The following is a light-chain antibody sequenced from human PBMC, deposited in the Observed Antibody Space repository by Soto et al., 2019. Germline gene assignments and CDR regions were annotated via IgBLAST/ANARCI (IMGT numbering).Light chain of an antibody. CDR3: TSYTRDTALV. Sequence: VLTQPASVSGSPGQSITISCTGTSSDVGTYNYVSWYQHHPGKAHKLIIYEVSNRPSGVSNRFSGSKSGSTASLTISGLQAEDEADYHCTSYTRDTALVFGTGTKVTV. CDR1: SSDVGTYNY. J-gene: IGLJ1*01. V-gene: IGLV2-14*01. CDR2: EVS.